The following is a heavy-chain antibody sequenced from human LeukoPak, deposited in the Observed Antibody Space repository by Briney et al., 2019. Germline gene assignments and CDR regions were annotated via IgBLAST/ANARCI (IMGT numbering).Heavy chain of an antibody. J-gene: IGHJ4*02. D-gene: IGHD2-2*02. CDR1: GYRFPSYW. Sequence: GESLKISCKGSGYRFPSYWIGGVRQMPGQGREWMGLIYPDDSDTRYSPSFQGQVTISADKSISTAYLQWSSLKASDTAMYYCAIGGDSTTSCYRCCDYWGQGTLVSVSS. CDR3: AIGGDSTTSCYRCCDY. V-gene: IGHV5-51*01. CDR2: IYPDDSDT.